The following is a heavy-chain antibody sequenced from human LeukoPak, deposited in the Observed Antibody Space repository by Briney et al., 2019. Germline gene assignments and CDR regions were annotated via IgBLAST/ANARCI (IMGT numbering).Heavy chain of an antibody. V-gene: IGHV4-38-2*02. J-gene: IGHJ4*02. CDR3: ARQVYSSSWSYYFDY. Sequence: SETLSLTCNVSGYFISSGYYWGWIRRPPGKGLEWIGSMYFSGSTYYNSSLKSRVTISVDTSKNQFSLKLSSVTPADTAVYYCARQVYSSSWSYYFDYWGQGTLVTVSS. D-gene: IGHD6-13*01. CDR1: GYFISSGYY. CDR2: MYFSGST.